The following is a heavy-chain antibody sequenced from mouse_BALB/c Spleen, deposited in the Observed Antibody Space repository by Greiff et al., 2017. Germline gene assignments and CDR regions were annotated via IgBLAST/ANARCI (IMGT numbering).Heavy chain of an antibody. CDR3: TRGYGSSYDYAMDY. J-gene: IGHJ4*01. D-gene: IGHD1-1*01. CDR1: GFTFSNYW. CDR2: IRLKSNNYAT. Sequence: DVKLQESGGGLVQPGGSMKLSCVASGFTFSNYWMNWVRQSPEKGLEWVAEIRLKSNNYATHYAESVKGRFTISRDDSKSSVYLQMNNLRAEDTGIYYCTRGYGSSYDYAMDYWGQGTSVTVSS. V-gene: IGHV6-6*02.